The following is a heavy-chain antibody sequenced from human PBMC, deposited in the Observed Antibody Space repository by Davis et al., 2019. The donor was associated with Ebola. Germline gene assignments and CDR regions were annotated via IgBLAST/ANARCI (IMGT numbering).Heavy chain of an antibody. D-gene: IGHD3-10*01. CDR1: GYTFTNYA. V-gene: IGHV1-3*01. CDR2: INGGNGNT. CDR3: AREGGLVRGVVIMWKYGMDV. J-gene: IGHJ6*02. Sequence: ASVKVSCKASGYTFTNYAIHWVRQAPGQRLEWLGWINGGNGNTKYSQKFEARITVTRDTSASTVYMELSSLRSEDTAVYYCAREGGLVRGVVIMWKYGMDVWGQGTTVTVSS.